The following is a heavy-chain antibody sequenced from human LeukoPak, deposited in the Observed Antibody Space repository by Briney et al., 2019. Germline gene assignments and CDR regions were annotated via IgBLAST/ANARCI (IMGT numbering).Heavy chain of an antibody. CDR2: IIPIFGIA. CDR3: ALRYCSGGSCYSGAWFDP. CDR1: GGTFSSYA. Sequence: ASVKVSCKASGGTFSSYAISWVRQAPGQGLEWMGRIIPIFGIANYAQKFQGRVTITADKSTSTAYMVLSSLRSEDTAVYYCALRYCSGGSCYSGAWFDPWGQGTLVTVSS. V-gene: IGHV1-69*04. D-gene: IGHD2-15*01. J-gene: IGHJ5*02.